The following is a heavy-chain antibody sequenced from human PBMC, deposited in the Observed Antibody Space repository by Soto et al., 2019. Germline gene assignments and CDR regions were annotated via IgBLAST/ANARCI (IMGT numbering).Heavy chain of an antibody. V-gene: IGHV6-1*01. D-gene: IGHD2-15*01. CDR1: GDSVSSNSAA. CDR3: ARGQNHYCSGGSCFYNWCDP. Sequence: QVQLQQSGPGLVKPSQTLSLTCAISGDSVSSNSAAWNWIRQSPSRGLEWLGRTYYRSKWYNDYAVSVKSRITINPDTSKKQFSLQLNSVTPEDTAVYYCARGQNHYCSGGSCFYNWCDPWGQVTLVTVSS. J-gene: IGHJ5*02. CDR2: TYYRSKWYN.